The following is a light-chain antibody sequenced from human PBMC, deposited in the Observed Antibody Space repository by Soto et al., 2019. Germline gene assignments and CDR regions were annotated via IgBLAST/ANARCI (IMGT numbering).Light chain of an antibody. CDR2: AAS. CDR1: QDIGYW. CDR3: QQANNFPLT. J-gene: IGKJ4*01. V-gene: IGKV1-12*01. Sequence: DIQVTQSPSFVSAVVGDRVTITCRTNQDIGYWLAWYQQKPGKAPKLLISAASDLHIGVPSRFSGSGSGTHFTLTITSPQPEDFGTYYCQQANNFPLTFGGGTRVEI.